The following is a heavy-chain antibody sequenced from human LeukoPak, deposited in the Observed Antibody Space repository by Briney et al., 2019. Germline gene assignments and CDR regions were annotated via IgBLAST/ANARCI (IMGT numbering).Heavy chain of an antibody. D-gene: IGHD5-12*01. CDR2: IGSSSSPI. CDR1: GFTFSSHE. V-gene: IGHV3-48*02. CDR3: ARAMRSGYDY. J-gene: IGHJ4*02. Sequence: AGGSMRLSCTASGFTFSSHEMNWGRQAPGKRLEWVSYIGSSSSPIYYADSVKGRFTISRDNAKNSLYLQMNSLRDEDTAVYYCARAMRSGYDYWGQGTLVTVSS.